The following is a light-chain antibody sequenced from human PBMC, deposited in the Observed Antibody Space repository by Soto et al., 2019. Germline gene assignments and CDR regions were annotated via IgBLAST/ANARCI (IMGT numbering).Light chain of an antibody. Sequence: QAVVTQEPSLTVSPGGTVTLTCGSSTVAVTSGHFPYWFQQKPGQAPRTLIYDTSSKHSWTPARFSGSLLGGKAALTLSGAQSDDEAEYYCLLSYGGDGVFGGGTKLTVL. J-gene: IGLJ2*01. CDR3: LLSYGGDGV. CDR1: TVAVTSGHF. CDR2: DTS. V-gene: IGLV7-46*01.